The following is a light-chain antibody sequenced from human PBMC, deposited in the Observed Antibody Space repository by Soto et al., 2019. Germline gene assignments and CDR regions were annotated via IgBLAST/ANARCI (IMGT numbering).Light chain of an antibody. CDR3: AATDDILSGWV. CDR1: TSNIGSSY. V-gene: IGLV1-47*01. J-gene: IGLJ3*02. CDR2: KNN. Sequence: QSVLTQPPSASGTPGQRVTISSSGSTSNIGSSYVYWYQHLPGTAPKLLIYKNNQRPSGVPDRFSGSKSGTSASLAISGLRSEDEADYYYAATDDILSGWVFGGGTKRTVL.